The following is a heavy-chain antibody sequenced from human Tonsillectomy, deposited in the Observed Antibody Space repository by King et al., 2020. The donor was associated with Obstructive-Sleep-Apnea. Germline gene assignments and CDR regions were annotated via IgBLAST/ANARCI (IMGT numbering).Heavy chain of an antibody. V-gene: IGHV5-10-1*01. J-gene: IGHJ4*02. D-gene: IGHD1-26*01. Sequence: EVQLVESGAEVKKPGESLRISCKGSGYSFTSYWISWVRQMPGKGLEWMGRIDPIDSYTNYSPSFQGHVTISADKSISTAYLQWSSLKASDTAMYYCASTQVGTTPSYFDYWGQGTLVTVSS. CDR1: GYSFTSYW. CDR3: ASTQVGTTPSYFDY. CDR2: IDPIDSYT.